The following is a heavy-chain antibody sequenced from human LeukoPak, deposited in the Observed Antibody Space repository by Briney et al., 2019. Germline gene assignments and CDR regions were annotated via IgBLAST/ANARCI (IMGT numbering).Heavy chain of an antibody. V-gene: IGHV3-74*01. CDR3: ASGQQWAY. D-gene: IGHD6-19*01. CDR2: ISSDGSTT. CDR1: GFTFSGYE. Sequence: GGSLRLSCTASGFTFSGYEMNWVRQAPGKGLVWVSRISSDGSTTNYADSVKGRFTISRDNAKNTLYLQMNSLRAEDTAVYYCASGQQWAYWGQGTLVTVSS. J-gene: IGHJ4*02.